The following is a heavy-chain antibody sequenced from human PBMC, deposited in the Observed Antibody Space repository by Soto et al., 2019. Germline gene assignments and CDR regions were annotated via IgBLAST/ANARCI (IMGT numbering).Heavy chain of an antibody. CDR3: ARPNPRYCSSTSCSDYYYGMDV. CDR1: GYSFTSYW. V-gene: IGHV5-51*01. J-gene: IGHJ6*02. CDR2: IYPGDSDT. D-gene: IGHD2-2*01. Sequence: PGESLKISCKGSGYSFTSYWIGWVRQMPGKGLEWMGIIYPGDSDTRYSPSFQGQVTISADKSISTAYLQWSSLKASDTAMYYCARPNPRYCSSTSCSDYYYGMDVWGHGTTVTVSS.